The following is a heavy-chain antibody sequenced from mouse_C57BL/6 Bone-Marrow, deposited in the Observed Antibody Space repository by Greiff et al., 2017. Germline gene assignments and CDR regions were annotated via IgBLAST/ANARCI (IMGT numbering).Heavy chain of an antibody. Sequence: EVKLVEPGGGLVKPEGSLKLSCAASGFTFSSYTMSWVRQTPEKRLEWVATISGGGGNTYYPDSVKGRFTISRDNAKNTLYLQMSSLRSEDTALYYCARQNWAGWFAYWGQGTLVTVSA. CDR2: ISGGGGNT. CDR1: GFTFSSYT. CDR3: ARQNWAGWFAY. J-gene: IGHJ3*01. D-gene: IGHD4-1*01. V-gene: IGHV5-9*01.